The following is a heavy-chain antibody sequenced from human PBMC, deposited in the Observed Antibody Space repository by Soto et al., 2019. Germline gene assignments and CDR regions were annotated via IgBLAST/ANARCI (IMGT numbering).Heavy chain of an antibody. CDR3: ARESHDILTGPPWVWYFDL. CDR2: INDRASI. Sequence: QVQLQQWGAGPLRPLETLSLTCGVSGGSFSGYYWAWIRQSPRKGLEWIGEINDRASINYNPSLKSRVSISVATSKNHYSLHLRSVTAADTAVYYCARESHDILTGPPWVWYFDLWGRGALVTVSS. J-gene: IGHJ2*01. V-gene: IGHV4-34*01. CDR1: GGSFSGYY. D-gene: IGHD3-9*01.